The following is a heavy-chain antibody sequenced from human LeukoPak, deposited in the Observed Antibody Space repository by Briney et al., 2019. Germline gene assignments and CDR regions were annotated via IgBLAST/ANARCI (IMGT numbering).Heavy chain of an antibody. CDR2: INGNGGST. J-gene: IGHJ4*02. CDR1: GFTFDDYG. CDR3: ARDPITDNSSWYSTSSYYYFDY. Sequence: GGSLRLSCAASGFTFDDYGMSWVRQAPGKGLEWVSGINGNGGSTGYADSVKGRFTISRDNAKNSLYLQMNSLRAEDTALYYCARDPITDNSSWYSTSSYYYFDYSGQGTLVTVSS. V-gene: IGHV3-20*04. D-gene: IGHD6-13*01.